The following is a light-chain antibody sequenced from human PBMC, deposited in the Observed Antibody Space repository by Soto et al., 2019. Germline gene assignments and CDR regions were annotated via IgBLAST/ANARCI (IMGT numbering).Light chain of an antibody. V-gene: IGKV3-20*01. CDR3: QQYDSSPLT. CDR2: GAT. J-gene: IGKJ4*01. CDR1: QSVSSSF. Sequence: EIVLTQSPGTLSLSPGERATLSCRASQSVSSSFLAWYQQKPGQAPRPLLYGATSRATGIPARFSGSGSGTDFTVTISRLEPEDVAGYFCQQYDSSPLTFRGGTKVEIK.